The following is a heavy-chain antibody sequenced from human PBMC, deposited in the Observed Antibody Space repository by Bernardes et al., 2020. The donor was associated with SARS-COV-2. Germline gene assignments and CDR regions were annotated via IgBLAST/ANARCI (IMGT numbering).Heavy chain of an antibody. J-gene: IGHJ6*02. CDR3: ARELYYDSSGYFYYYGLDI. Sequence: ASVKVSCKASGYTFPDYYLLWVRQAPGRGPEWMGWINPNSGDTKYAQKFQGRVTMTRDTSISTAYMELSRLRSDDTAVYYCARELYYDSSGYFYYYGLDIWGQGTTVTVSS. CDR1: GYTFPDYY. V-gene: IGHV1-2*02. D-gene: IGHD3-22*01. CDR2: INPNSGDT.